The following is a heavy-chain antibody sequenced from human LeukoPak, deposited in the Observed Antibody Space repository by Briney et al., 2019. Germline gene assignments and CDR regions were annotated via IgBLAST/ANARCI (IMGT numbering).Heavy chain of an antibody. CDR3: ARVGSGWTIDY. Sequence: GGSLRLSCAASGFAFSSYSMNWVRQAPGKGLKWVSYISSSSSYIYYADSVKGRFTISRDNAKNSLYLQMNSLRAEDTAVYYCARVGSGWTIDYWGQGTLVTVSS. V-gene: IGHV3-21*01. J-gene: IGHJ4*02. CDR2: ISSSSSYI. D-gene: IGHD6-19*01. CDR1: GFAFSSYS.